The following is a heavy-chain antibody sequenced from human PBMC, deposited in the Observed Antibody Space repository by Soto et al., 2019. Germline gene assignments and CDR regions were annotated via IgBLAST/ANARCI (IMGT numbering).Heavy chain of an antibody. CDR3: VRVGIVARPY. D-gene: IGHD2-21*01. Sequence: GGSLRLSCEVSGLTFGKFEMTWVRQAPGQGLEWVSSISSDGATIYYADSVKGRSTISRDNDKNLLYLQMNSLKGEDTATYYCVRVGIVARPYWGQGTPVTVSS. CDR1: GLTFGKFE. CDR2: ISSDGATI. J-gene: IGHJ4*02. V-gene: IGHV3-48*03.